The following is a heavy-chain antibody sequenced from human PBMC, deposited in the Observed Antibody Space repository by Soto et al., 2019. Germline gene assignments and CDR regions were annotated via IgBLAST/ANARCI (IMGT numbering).Heavy chain of an antibody. CDR2: IIPIFGTA. CDR3: VGPGLTGYTYYGMDV. J-gene: IGHJ6*02. D-gene: IGHD3-9*01. V-gene: IGHV1-69*06. CDR1: GGTFSSYA. Sequence: ASVKVSCKASGGTFSSYAISWVRQAPGQGLEWMGGIIPIFGTANYAQKFQGRVTITADKSTSTAYMELSSLRSEDTAVYYCVGPGLTGYTYYGMDVWGQGTTVTVSS.